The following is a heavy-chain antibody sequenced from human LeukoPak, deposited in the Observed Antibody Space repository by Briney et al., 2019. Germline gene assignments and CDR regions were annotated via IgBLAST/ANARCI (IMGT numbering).Heavy chain of an antibody. V-gene: IGHV1-69*04. Sequence: ASVKVSCKASGGTLSSYAISWVRQAPGQGLEWMGRIIPILGIANYAQKFQGRVTITADKSTSTAYMELSSLRSEDTAVYYCARERGRSIVGAKNWFDPWGQGTLVTVSS. CDR1: GGTLSSYA. J-gene: IGHJ5*02. CDR2: IIPILGIA. CDR3: ARERGRSIVGAKNWFDP. D-gene: IGHD1-26*01.